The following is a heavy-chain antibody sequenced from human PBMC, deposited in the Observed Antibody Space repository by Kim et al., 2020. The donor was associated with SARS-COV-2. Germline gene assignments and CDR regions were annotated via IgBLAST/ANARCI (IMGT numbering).Heavy chain of an antibody. D-gene: IGHD3-10*01. Sequence: GGSLRLSCAASGFTFSNYAMNWVRQAPGKGLEWVSLISYDGSNIYYVDSVKGRFTISSANSKKKMYLQMKSLRAEDTAVYSCARGAHLGQVRYGLDCWG. J-gene: IGHJ6*04. CDR3: ARGAHLGQVRYGLDC. V-gene: IGHV3-30*04. CDR2: ISYDGSNI. CDR1: GFTFSNYA.